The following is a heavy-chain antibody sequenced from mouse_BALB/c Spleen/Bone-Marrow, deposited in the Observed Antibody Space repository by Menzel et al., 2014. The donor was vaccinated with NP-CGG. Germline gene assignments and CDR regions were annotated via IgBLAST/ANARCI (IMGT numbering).Heavy chain of an antibody. CDR3: ARDRELSYAMDY. CDR1: GFSLTSYG. CDR2: IWAGGST. V-gene: IGHV2-9*02. Sequence: VMLVESGPGLVAPSQSLSITCTVSGFSLTSYGVHWVRQPPGKGLEWLGVIWAGGSTNYNSALMSRLSISKDNSKSQVSLKMNSLQTDDTAMYYCARDRELSYAMDYWGQGTSVTVSS. J-gene: IGHJ4*01. D-gene: IGHD3-1*01.